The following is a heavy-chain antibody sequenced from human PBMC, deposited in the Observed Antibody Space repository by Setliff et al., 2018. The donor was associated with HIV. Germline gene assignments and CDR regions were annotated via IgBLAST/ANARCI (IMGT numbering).Heavy chain of an antibody. J-gene: IGHJ6*03. CDR2: VKQDGSDK. D-gene: IGHD6-19*01. Sequence: PGGSLRLSCAASGFTFSSYWMNWVRQAPGRGLEWVANVKQDGSDKYYVGSVKGRFTISRDNAKSSLYLQMNNLTVEDTALYYCVKDGSLAGRYYHYMDVWGKGTTVTVSS. CDR3: VKDGSLAGRYYHYMDV. CDR1: GFTFSSYW. V-gene: IGHV3-7*03.